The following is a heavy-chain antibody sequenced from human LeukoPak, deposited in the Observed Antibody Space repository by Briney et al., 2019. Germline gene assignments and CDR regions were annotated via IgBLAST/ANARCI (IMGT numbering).Heavy chain of an antibody. CDR1: GGTFSSYA. J-gene: IGHJ4*02. CDR2: IIPIFGTA. V-gene: IGHV1-69*05. CDR3: ARVLLRDNDYSTQWYFDY. Sequence: GASVKVSCKAPGGTFSSYAISWVRQAPGQGLEWMGGIIPIFGTANSAQKFQGRVTITTDESTSTAYMELSSLRSEDTAVYYCARVLLRDNDYSTQWYFDYWGQGTLVTVSS. D-gene: IGHD4-11*01.